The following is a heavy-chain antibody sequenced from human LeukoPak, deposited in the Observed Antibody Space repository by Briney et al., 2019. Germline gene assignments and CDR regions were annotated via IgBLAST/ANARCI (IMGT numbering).Heavy chain of an antibody. J-gene: IGHJ1*01. CDR2: ISSSSSYI. CDR3: ARAPHDYGDYDEYFQH. D-gene: IGHD4-17*01. V-gene: IGHV3-21*01. Sequence: GGSLRLSCAASGFTFSNAWMNWVRQAPGKGLEWVSSISSSSSYIYYADSVKGRFTISRDNAKNSLYLQMNSLRAEDTAVYYCARAPHDYGDYDEYFQHWGQGTLVTVSS. CDR1: GFTFSNAW.